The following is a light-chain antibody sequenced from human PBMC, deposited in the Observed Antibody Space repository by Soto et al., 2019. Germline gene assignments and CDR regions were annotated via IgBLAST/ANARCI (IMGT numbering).Light chain of an antibody. CDR1: NTDVGAYDY. V-gene: IGLV2-14*01. J-gene: IGLJ1*01. CDR2: ETS. Sequence: SVLTQPASVSGSPGQSITISCSGTNTDVGAYDYVSWYQQHPGTVPKVIIYETSKRPSGVSDRFSGSKSGNTASLTISGLQAEDEADYYCFSFTSTNTHVFGSGTKVTVL. CDR3: FSFTSTNTHV.